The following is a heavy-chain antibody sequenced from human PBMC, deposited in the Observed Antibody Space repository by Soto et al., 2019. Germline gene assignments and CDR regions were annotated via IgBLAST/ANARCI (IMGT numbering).Heavy chain of an antibody. Sequence: EVQLVESGGGLVQPGGSLRLSCAASGFTFSSYWMSWVRQAPGKGLEWVANIKQDGSEKYYVDSVKGRFTISRDNAKNPLYLQMSRLSAEDTAVYYCARDGLEGDYWGQGTLVTVSS. CDR1: GFTFSSYW. CDR2: IKQDGSEK. V-gene: IGHV3-7*01. CDR3: ARDGLEGDY. J-gene: IGHJ4*02. D-gene: IGHD1-1*01.